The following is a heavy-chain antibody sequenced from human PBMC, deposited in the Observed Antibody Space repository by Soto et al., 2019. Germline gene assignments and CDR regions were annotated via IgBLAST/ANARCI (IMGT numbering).Heavy chain of an antibody. Sequence: GGSLRLSCTASGFTFGDYAMSWFRQAPGKGLEWVGFIRSKAYGGTTEYAASVKGRFTISRDDSKSIAYLQMNSLKTEDTAVYYCTRDHDDSSGYYYVSPDYWGQGTLVTVSS. J-gene: IGHJ4*02. CDR3: TRDHDDSSGYYYVSPDY. D-gene: IGHD3-22*01. CDR1: GFTFGDYA. V-gene: IGHV3-49*03. CDR2: IRSKAYGGTT.